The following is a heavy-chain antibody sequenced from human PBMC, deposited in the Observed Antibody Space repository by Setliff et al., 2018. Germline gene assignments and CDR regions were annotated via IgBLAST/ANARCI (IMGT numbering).Heavy chain of an antibody. J-gene: IGHJ2*01. Sequence: SETLSLTCTVSGGSIGSSFRNWIRQSPGKGLEWIGYKSNRGDTNSNPSLRSRLTMSVDTSKSQFSLNLTSVTAADTAVYFCARAVDSSGYFPYWYFDLWGRGALVTVSS. CDR3: ARAVDSSGYFPYWYFDL. CDR2: KSNRGDT. D-gene: IGHD3-22*01. V-gene: IGHV4-59*01. CDR1: GGSIGSSF.